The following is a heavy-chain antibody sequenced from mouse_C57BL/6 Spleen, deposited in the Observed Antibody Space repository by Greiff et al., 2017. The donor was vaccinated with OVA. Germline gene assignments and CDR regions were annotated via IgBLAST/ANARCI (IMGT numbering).Heavy chain of an antibody. CDR1: GYTFTSYW. Sequence: QVQLQQPGAELVKPGASVKLSCKASGYTFTSYWMQWVKQRPGQGLEWIGEIDPSDSYTNYNQKFKGKATLTVDTSSSTAYMQLSSLTSEDSAVYYCARNYGSSYIAMDYWGQGTSVTVSS. CDR3: ARNYGSSYIAMDY. CDR2: IDPSDSYT. V-gene: IGHV1-50*01. J-gene: IGHJ4*01. D-gene: IGHD1-1*01.